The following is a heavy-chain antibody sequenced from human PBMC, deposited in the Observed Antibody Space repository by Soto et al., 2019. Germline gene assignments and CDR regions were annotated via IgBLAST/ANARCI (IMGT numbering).Heavy chain of an antibody. J-gene: IGHJ4*02. D-gene: IGHD3-9*01. V-gene: IGHV4-59*08. Sequence: SETLSLTCTVSGGSISSYYWSRIRQPPGKGLEWIGYIYYSGSTNYNPSLKSRVTISVDTSKNQFSLKLSSVTAADTAVYYCARQEIRYFIYWGQGTLVTVSS. CDR2: IYYSGST. CDR3: ARQEIRYFIY. CDR1: GGSISSYY.